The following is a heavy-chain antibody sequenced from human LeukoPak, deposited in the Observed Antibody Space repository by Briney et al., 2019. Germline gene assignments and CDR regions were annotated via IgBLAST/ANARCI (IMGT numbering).Heavy chain of an antibody. CDR3: ANLGPPGRDHYLES. CDR1: GFSFNIYG. D-gene: IGHD5-24*01. CDR2: IWYDGSKV. J-gene: IGHJ4*02. V-gene: IGHV3-30*02. Sequence: GGSLRLSCAASGFSFNIYGMHWVRQAPGKGLEWMAFIWYDGSKVELAGSLKGRFTISRDNSEKMLYLQMNSLRDEDTAVYYCANLGPPGRDHYLESWGQGTLVTVSS.